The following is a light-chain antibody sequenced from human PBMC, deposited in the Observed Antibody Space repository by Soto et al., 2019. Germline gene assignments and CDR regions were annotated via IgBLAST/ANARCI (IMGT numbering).Light chain of an antibody. Sequence: DIQMTQSPSSLSASVGDRVTITCRASQGINNYLAWYQQKSGKAPKLLIYAASTLQSGVPSRFSGSGSGADFTLTISSLQPEDVATYYCQKYNSAPRAFGQWTKVEIK. CDR3: QKYNSAPRA. CDR2: AAS. V-gene: IGKV1-27*01. J-gene: IGKJ1*01. CDR1: QGINNY.